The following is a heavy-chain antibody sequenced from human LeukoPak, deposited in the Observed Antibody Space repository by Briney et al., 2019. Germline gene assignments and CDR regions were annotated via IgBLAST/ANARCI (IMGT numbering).Heavy chain of an antibody. CDR1: GFTFSDYY. Sequence: KPGGSLRLSCVASGFTFSDYYMSWIRQAPGKGLEYISYIISSGRDIYYPDSVKGRFTISRDNAKNSLYLQMNSLRAEDTAVYYCARDSTSFDPWGQGTLVTVSS. CDR3: ARDSTSFDP. D-gene: IGHD1-1*01. CDR2: IISSGRDI. V-gene: IGHV3-11*04. J-gene: IGHJ5*02.